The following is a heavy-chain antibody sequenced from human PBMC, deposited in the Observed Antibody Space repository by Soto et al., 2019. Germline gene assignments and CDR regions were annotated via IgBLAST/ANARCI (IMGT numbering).Heavy chain of an antibody. CDR1: GFTFSNSA. CDR2: IVVGSGNT. Sequence: SEKVSCKASGFTFSNSAVQWVRQARGQRLEWIGWIVVGSGNTNYAQKFQERVTITRDMSTTTAYMELSSLRSVDTAVYYCATDKGDSYGYGNYWGQGTMVTVSS. V-gene: IGHV1-58*01. J-gene: IGHJ4*02. CDR3: ATDKGDSYGYGNY. D-gene: IGHD5-18*01.